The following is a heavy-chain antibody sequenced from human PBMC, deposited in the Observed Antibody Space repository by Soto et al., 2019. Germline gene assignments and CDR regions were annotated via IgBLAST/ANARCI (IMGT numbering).Heavy chain of an antibody. CDR2: MYYSGSS. D-gene: IGHD4-4*01. V-gene: IGHV4-39*01. Sequence: QLQLQESGPGLVKPSETLSLTCSVSGGSISSRTFWWAWIRQPPGKGLEWIGDMYYSGSSYSSPSLKSRVTLSVDTSKNQLSLKLNSVTAADTAVYCCARHPRDDYNYAESGIFDYWGQGTLVTVSS. CDR1: GGSISSRTFW. J-gene: IGHJ4*02. CDR3: ARHPRDDYNYAESGIFDY.